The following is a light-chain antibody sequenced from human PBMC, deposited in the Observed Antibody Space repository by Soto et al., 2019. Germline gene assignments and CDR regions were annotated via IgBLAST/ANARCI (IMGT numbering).Light chain of an antibody. Sequence: DLQMTQSPSSLSAPVGDRVTITCQASQDISNYLNWYQQKPGKAPKLLIYDASNLETGVPSRFSGSGSGTDFTFTISSLQPEDIATYYCQQYDNLPSYTFGQGTKLEIK. CDR3: QQYDNLPSYT. CDR1: QDISNY. V-gene: IGKV1-33*01. CDR2: DAS. J-gene: IGKJ2*01.